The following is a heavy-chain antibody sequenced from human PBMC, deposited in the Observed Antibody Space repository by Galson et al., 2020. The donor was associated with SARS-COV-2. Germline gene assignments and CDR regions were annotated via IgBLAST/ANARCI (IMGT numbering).Heavy chain of an antibody. Sequence: ASVKVSCKASGYTSTGYYMHWVRQAPGQGLEWMGWINPNSGGTNYAQKFQGMVTMTRDTSISTAYMELSRLRSDDTAVYYCARDLTSSTAMEFFDYYYGMDVWGQGTTVTVSS. V-gene: IGHV1-2*02. D-gene: IGHD5-18*01. CDR2: INPNSGGT. CDR1: GYTSTGYY. CDR3: ARDLTSSTAMEFFDYYYGMDV. J-gene: IGHJ6*02.